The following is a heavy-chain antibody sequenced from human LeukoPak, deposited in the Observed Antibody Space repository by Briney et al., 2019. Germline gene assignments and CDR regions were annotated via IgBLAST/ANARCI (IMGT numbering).Heavy chain of an antibody. CDR3: AADPFYYDSSGYSNRFDP. Sequence: QPGGSLRLSCAASGFTFRNYWMHWVRQAAGKGLVWVSRINSDGSSTTYADSVKGRLTISRGNAKNTLYLQMSSLRAEDTAVYYCAADPFYYDSSGYSNRFDPWGQGTLVTVSS. D-gene: IGHD3-22*01. CDR1: GFTFRNYW. J-gene: IGHJ5*02. V-gene: IGHV3-74*01. CDR2: INSDGSST.